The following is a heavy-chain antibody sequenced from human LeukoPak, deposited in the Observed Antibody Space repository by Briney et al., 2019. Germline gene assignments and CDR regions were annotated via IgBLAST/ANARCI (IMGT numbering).Heavy chain of an antibody. CDR3: ARDREDIVVVPAAKLGYYYYMDV. Sequence: SGGSLRLSCAASGFTFSSYWMSWVRQAPGKGLEWVANIKQDGSEKYYVDSVKGRFTISRDNAKNSLYLQMNSLRAEDTAVYYCARDREDIVVVPAAKLGYYYYMDVWGKGTTVTVSS. V-gene: IGHV3-7*01. D-gene: IGHD2-2*01. CDR1: GFTFSSYW. J-gene: IGHJ6*03. CDR2: IKQDGSEK.